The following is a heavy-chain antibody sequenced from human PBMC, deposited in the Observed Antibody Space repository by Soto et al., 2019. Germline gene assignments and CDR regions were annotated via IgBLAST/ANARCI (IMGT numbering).Heavy chain of an antibody. Sequence: QVQLQQWGAGLLKPSETLSLTCAVYVGSFSGYYWSWIRQPPGKGLEWNGEINHRVSTNDNPSLMGRFTIAVGTSKNQCSLRLSSVTAADTAVYYCARGRSYCGSGKIDRRRSRNWFDPWGQGTLVTVSS. D-gene: IGHD3-10*01. CDR1: VGSFSGYY. J-gene: IGHJ5*02. V-gene: IGHV4-34*01. CDR3: ARGRSYCGSGKIDRRRSRNWFDP. CDR2: INHRVST.